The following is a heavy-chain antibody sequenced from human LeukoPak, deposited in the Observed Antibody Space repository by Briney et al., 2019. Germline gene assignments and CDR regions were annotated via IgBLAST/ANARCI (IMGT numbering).Heavy chain of an antibody. V-gene: IGHV1-69*01. CDR2: IIPIFGTA. Sequence: SVKVSCKASGGTFSSYAISWVRQAPGQGLEWMGGIIPIFGTANYAQMFQGRVTITADESTSTAYMELSSLRSVDTAVYYCARSADILTGYYVTWGQGTLVTVSS. CDR1: GGTFSSYA. D-gene: IGHD3-9*01. CDR3: ARSADILTGYYVT. J-gene: IGHJ4*02.